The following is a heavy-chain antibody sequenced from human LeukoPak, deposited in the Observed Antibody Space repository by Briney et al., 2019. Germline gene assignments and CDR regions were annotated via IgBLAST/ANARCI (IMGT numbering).Heavy chain of an antibody. CDR3: ARHPMQVGATQGY. D-gene: IGHD1-26*01. CDR1: GYSISSGYY. Sequence: SETLSLTCAASGYSISSGYYWGWIRQPPGKGLEWIGSIYHSGSTYYNPSLKSRVTISVDTSKNQFSLKLSSVTAADTAVYYCARHPMQVGATQGYWGQGTLVTVSS. V-gene: IGHV4-38-2*01. CDR2: IYHSGST. J-gene: IGHJ4*02.